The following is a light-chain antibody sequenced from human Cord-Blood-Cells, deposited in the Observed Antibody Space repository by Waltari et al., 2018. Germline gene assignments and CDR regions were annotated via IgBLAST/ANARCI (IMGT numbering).Light chain of an antibody. CDR1: SSDVGGYNY. CDR2: DVT. V-gene: IGLV2-14*01. CDR3: SSYTSSNTWV. Sequence: QSALTQPASVSGSPGQSITISCTGTSSDVGGYNYVSWYQQHPGKAPKLMIYDVTHRPSRVSNRFSCSKAGHTASLTISGLQAEDEADYYCSSYTSSNTWVFGGGTKLTVL. J-gene: IGLJ3*02.